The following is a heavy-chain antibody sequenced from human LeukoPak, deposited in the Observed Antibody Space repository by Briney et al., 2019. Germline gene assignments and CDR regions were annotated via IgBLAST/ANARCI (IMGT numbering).Heavy chain of an antibody. CDR3: AKGGYNFFDY. CDR2: ITSSGDNT. Sequence: GGSLRLSCAASGFTFSSHAMSWVRQTPGKGLEWVSTITSSGDNTYYSDPVKGRFTISRDNSKNTLYLQMNSLRAEDTAEYYCAKGGYNFFDYWGQGTLVTVSS. D-gene: IGHD5-24*01. CDR1: GFTFSSHA. V-gene: IGHV3-23*01. J-gene: IGHJ4*02.